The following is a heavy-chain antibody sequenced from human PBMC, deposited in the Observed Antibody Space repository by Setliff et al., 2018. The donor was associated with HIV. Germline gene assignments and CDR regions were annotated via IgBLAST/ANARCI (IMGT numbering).Heavy chain of an antibody. CDR2: IYTSGNT. J-gene: IGHJ4*02. V-gene: IGHV4-61*09. Sequence: PSETLSLTCTVSGGSISSGNSYWSWIRQPAVKGLEWIGHIYTSGNTNYNPSLKSRVTISIDTSKNQFSLKLTSVTAADTAVYYCARGQSCTNGVCYQYWGQGTLVTVSS. D-gene: IGHD2-8*01. CDR1: GGSISSGNSY. CDR3: ARGQSCTNGVCYQY.